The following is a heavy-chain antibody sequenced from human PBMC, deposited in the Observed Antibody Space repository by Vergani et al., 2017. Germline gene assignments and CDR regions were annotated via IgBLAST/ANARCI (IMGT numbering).Heavy chain of an antibody. V-gene: IGHV1-46*01. CDR1: GYTFTSYY. CDR3: ARGWLSDGSGSYYDY. CDR2: INPSGGST. D-gene: IGHD3-10*01. Sequence: QVQLVQSGAEVKKPGASVKVSCKASGYTFTSYYMHWVRQAPGQGLEWMGIINPSGGSTSYAQKFQGRVTITRDTSTSTVYMELSSLRSEDTAVYYCARGWLSDGSGSYYDYWGQGTLVTVSS. J-gene: IGHJ4*02.